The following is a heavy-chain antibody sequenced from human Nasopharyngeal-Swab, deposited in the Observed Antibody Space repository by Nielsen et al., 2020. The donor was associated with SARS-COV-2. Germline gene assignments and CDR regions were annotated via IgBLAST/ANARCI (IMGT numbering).Heavy chain of an antibody. CDR1: GFTFSSYA. V-gene: IGHV3-30-3*01. CDR3: ARDGPNLYYDSSGPITFVFDP. J-gene: IGHJ5*02. D-gene: IGHD3-22*01. CDR2: ISYDGSNK. Sequence: GESLTISCAASGFTFSSYAMHWVRQAPGKGLEWAAVISYDGSNKYYADSVKGRFTISRDNSKNTLYLQMNSLRAEDTAVYYCARDGPNLYYDSSGPITFVFDPWGQGTLVTVSS.